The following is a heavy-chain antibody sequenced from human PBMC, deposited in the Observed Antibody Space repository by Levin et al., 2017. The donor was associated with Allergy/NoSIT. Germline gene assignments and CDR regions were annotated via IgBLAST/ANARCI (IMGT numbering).Heavy chain of an antibody. Sequence: PGESLKISCAASGFTFSNAWMSWVRQAPGKGLEWVGRIKSKTDGGTTDYAAPVKGRFTISRDDSKNTLYLQMNSLKTEDTAVYYCTTESWDSNYDWGYYYYYGMDGWGQGTTVTVSS. CDR1: GFTFSNAW. J-gene: IGHJ6*02. CDR2: IKSKTDGGTT. D-gene: IGHD4-11*01. CDR3: TTESWDSNYDWGYYYYYGMDG. V-gene: IGHV3-15*01.